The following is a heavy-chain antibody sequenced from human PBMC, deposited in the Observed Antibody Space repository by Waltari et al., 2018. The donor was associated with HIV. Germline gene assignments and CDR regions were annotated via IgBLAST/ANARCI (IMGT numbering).Heavy chain of an antibody. Sequence: QLQLQQSGPGLVKPSETLSLTCTVSGGSVINSAYYWDFIRQSPGKGLEWIGNIYYTGTTFYNPSLKSRVTMSADLSKNQFSLRLRSVTAADTAIYYCARRPRMAGLYLYYGMDVWGQGTTVTVSS. CDR3: ARRPRMAGLYLYYGMDV. CDR2: IYYTGTT. CDR1: GGSVINSAYY. D-gene: IGHD2-8*01. V-gene: IGHV4-39*01. J-gene: IGHJ6*02.